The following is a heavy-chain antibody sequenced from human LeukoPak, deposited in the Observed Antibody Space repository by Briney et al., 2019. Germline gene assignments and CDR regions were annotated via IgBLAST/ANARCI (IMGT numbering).Heavy chain of an antibody. D-gene: IGHD2-21*01. Sequence: ASVKVSCKASGYTFTNFGISWVRQAPGQGLEWMGWISGYNDNPNYAQKLQGRVTLTTDTSTSTAYMELRSLRYDETAVYYCARDDSADWGQGTLVTVSS. CDR3: ARDDSAD. CDR1: GYTFTNFG. CDR2: ISGYNDNP. J-gene: IGHJ4*02. V-gene: IGHV1-18*01.